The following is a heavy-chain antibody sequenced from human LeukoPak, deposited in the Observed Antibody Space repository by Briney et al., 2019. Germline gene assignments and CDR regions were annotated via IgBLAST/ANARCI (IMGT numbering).Heavy chain of an antibody. J-gene: IGHJ4*02. V-gene: IGHV3-23*01. D-gene: IGHD5-18*01. CDR3: AKDRVQLWSFFDY. Sequence: PGGSLRLSCAASGFTVSSNYMSWVRQAPGKGLEWVSAISGSGGSTYYADSVKGRFTISRDNSKNTLYLQMNSLRAEDTAVYYCAKDRVQLWSFFDYWGQGTLVTVSS. CDR2: ISGSGGST. CDR1: GFTVSSNY.